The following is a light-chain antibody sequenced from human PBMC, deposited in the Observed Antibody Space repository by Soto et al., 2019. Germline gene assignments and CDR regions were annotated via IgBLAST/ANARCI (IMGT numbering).Light chain of an antibody. CDR2: DAS. CDR3: QQSDSLPIT. CDR1: QDISNY. J-gene: IGKJ5*01. Sequence: IQLTQNTSSLSASVGDRVTISCRASQDISNYLNWYQQRPGKAPKLLIYDASNLERGVPSRFSGTRSGTHFTFAITSLQPEDVATYYCQQSDSLPITFGQGTRLEIK. V-gene: IGKV1-33*01.